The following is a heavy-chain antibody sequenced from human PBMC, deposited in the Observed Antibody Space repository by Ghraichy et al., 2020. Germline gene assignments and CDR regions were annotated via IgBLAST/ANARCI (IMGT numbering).Heavy chain of an antibody. V-gene: IGHV3-7*03. D-gene: IGHD6-13*01. CDR1: GFTFSSYW. J-gene: IGHJ4*02. Sequence: LSLTCAASGFTFSSYWMIWVRQAPGKGLEWVANINQDESENYYVDSVKGRFTISRDNAKNSLYLQMNSLRAEDTAVYYCAREGAGGDYWGQGTLVTVSS. CDR2: INQDESEN. CDR3: AREGAGGDY.